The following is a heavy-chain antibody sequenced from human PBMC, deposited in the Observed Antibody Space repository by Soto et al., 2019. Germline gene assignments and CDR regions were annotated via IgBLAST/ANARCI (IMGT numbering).Heavy chain of an antibody. CDR3: ARGSIIACLYYGMDV. J-gene: IGHJ6*02. CDR1: GGSISSGGYY. Sequence: QVQLQESGPGLVKPSQTLSLTCTVSGGSISSGGYYWTWIRQHPGKGLEWIGYNYYSGITYYNPSLKNRLTISLATSNTQFSLKLSSVTAADTAVYYCARGSIIACLYYGMDVWGQGTTVTVSS. D-gene: IGHD3-10*01. V-gene: IGHV4-31*03. CDR2: NYYSGIT.